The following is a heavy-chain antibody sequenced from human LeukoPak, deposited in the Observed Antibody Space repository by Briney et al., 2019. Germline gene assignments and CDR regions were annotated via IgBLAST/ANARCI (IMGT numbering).Heavy chain of an antibody. CDR3: ARAQYLTAPAGTFANS. D-gene: IGHD6-13*01. CDR2: VNPNSGAT. J-gene: IGHJ4*02. CDR1: GYTFTDYF. Sequence: ASVKVSCKASGYTFTDYFLHWVRRAPGQEFELMGWVNPNSGATHYIQSFQGRVTMTRDTSLSIAYLQLNSLTSDDTAMYYCARAQYLTAPAGTFANSWGQGTLVTVSS. V-gene: IGHV1-2*02.